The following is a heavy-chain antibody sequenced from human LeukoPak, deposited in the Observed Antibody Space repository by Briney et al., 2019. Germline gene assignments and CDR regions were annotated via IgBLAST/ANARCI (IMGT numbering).Heavy chain of an antibody. D-gene: IGHD3-22*01. V-gene: IGHV3-15*01. CDR3: TTDFRIERGYYQKDYYGMDV. J-gene: IGHJ6*02. Sequence: PGGSLRLSCAASGFTFSNYSMNWVRQAPGKGLEWVGRIKSKTDGGTTDYAAPVKGRFTISRDDSKNTLYLQMNSLKTEDTAVYYCTTDFRIERGYYQKDYYGMDVWGQGTTVTVSS. CDR1: GFTFSNYS. CDR2: IKSKTDGGTT.